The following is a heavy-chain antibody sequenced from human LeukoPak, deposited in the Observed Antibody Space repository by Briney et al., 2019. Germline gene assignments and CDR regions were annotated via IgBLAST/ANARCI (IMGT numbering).Heavy chain of an antibody. V-gene: IGHV3-21*06. CDR2: ISSSSTYI. J-gene: IGHJ4*02. CDR1: GFTFSSYS. CDR3: AKRDGYNSGPFDY. D-gene: IGHD5-24*01. Sequence: PGGSLRLSCAASGFTFSSYSMTWVRQAPGKGLEWVSSISSSSTYIYYADSVKGRFTISRDNTKNSLYLQMNSLSGEDTAVYYCAKRDGYNSGPFDYWGQGTLVTVSS.